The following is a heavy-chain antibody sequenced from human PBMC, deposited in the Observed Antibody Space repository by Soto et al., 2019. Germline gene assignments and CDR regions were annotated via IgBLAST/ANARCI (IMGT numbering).Heavy chain of an antibody. CDR3: ATNYGSGSAHFDN. CDR1: GDTFNFYT. Sequence: QVQLVQSGAEVKKPGSSVKVSCTASGDTFNFYTISWVRQAPGQGLEWMGRIIPMLGMSNYAQNFQGRVTMIAEQSTSTAYMELSSLRSEDTALYYCATNYGSGSAHFDNWGQGTLVTVSS. CDR2: IIPMLGMS. V-gene: IGHV1-69*02. J-gene: IGHJ4*02. D-gene: IGHD3-10*01.